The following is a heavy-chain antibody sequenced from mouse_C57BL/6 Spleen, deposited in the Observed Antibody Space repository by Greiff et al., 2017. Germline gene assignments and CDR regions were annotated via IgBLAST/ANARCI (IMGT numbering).Heavy chain of an antibody. D-gene: IGHD2-5*01. Sequence: QVQLQQPGAELVRPGSSVKLSCKASGYTFTSYWMHWVKQRHIQGLEWIGNIDPSDSETHYNQKFKDKATLTVDNSSSTADMQLSSLASEDSAVHYCAREGYSNFDYWGQGTTLTVSS. CDR3: AREGYSNFDY. CDR1: GYTFTSYW. V-gene: IGHV1-52*01. CDR2: IDPSDSET. J-gene: IGHJ2*01.